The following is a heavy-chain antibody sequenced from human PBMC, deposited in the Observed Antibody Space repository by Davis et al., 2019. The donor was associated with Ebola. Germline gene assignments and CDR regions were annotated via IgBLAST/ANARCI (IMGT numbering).Heavy chain of an antibody. Sequence: ASVKVSCKASGYTFTSYGISWVRQAPGQGLEWMGWISAYNGNTNYAQKLQGRVTMTTDTSTSTAYLELRSLRSDDTAVYYCARAGGKDYGSGSYPTAHWGQGTLVTVSS. D-gene: IGHD3-10*01. CDR2: ISAYNGNT. CDR1: GYTFTSYG. CDR3: ARAGGKDYGSGSYPTAH. V-gene: IGHV1-18*01. J-gene: IGHJ4*02.